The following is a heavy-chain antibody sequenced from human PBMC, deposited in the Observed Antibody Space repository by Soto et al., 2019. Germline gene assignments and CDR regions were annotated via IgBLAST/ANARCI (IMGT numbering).Heavy chain of an antibody. CDR1: GFPFWHYG. CDR3: ARDRNGGWLHMDV. D-gene: IGHD6-19*01. V-gene: IGHV3-33*01. J-gene: IGHJ6*02. CDR2: IWSDGNKE. Sequence: QVQLVESGGGVVQPGRSLRLSCVGSGFPFWHYGMHWVRQAPGKGLEGVAVIWSDGNKESYADSVNGRFAISRDNSKDTLYLEMNSLRVEDTAVYFCARDRNGGWLHMDVWGQGTTVSVSS.